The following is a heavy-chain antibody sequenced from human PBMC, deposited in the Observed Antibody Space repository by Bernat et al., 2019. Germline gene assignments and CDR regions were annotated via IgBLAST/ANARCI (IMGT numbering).Heavy chain of an antibody. V-gene: IGHV3-53*02. J-gene: IGHJ1*01. CDR1: GVTVSSSY. CDR2: IYSGGNT. CDR3: ASALYSSGWYSAYFQH. D-gene: IGHD6-19*01. Sequence: EVQLVETGGDLIQPGGSLRLSCAASGVTVSSSYMSWVRQAPGKRLEWVSIIYSGGNTYYADSVKGRFIISRDNSKNTLYLQMNSLRAEDTAVYHCASALYSSGWYSAYFQHWGQGTLVTVFS.